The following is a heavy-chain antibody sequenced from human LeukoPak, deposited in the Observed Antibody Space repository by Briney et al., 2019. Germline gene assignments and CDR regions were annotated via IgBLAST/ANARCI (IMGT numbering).Heavy chain of an antibody. CDR2: VRYLRDT. Sequence: SETLSPTCTVAGGSISGYYWSWVRQPPGKGLEWIGHVRYLRDTNYNASLESRVSILIDTSKSQISLRLNSVTAADTAVYYCARDSSVYYFDYWGQGTLVTVSS. D-gene: IGHD3-22*01. CDR3: ARDSSVYYFDY. J-gene: IGHJ4*02. CDR1: GGSISGYY. V-gene: IGHV4-59*01.